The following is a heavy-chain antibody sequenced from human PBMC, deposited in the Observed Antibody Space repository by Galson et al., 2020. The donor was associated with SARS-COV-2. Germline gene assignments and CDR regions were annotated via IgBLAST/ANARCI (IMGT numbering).Heavy chain of an antibody. Sequence: SETLSLTCTVSGGSISSYYWSWIRQPPGKGLEWIGYIHYSGSTNSNPSLKSRVTISVDTSKNQFSLKLSSVTAADTAVYYCARRLSKGYYYYYAMDVWGQGTTVTVSS. CDR1: GGSISSYY. V-gene: IGHV4-59*08. CDR2: IHYSGST. J-gene: IGHJ6*02. CDR3: ARRLSKGYYYYYAMDV.